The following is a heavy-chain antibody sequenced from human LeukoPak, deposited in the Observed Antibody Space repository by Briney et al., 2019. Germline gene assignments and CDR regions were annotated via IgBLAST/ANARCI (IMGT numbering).Heavy chain of an antibody. CDR3: ARAHSVARRFLEWLFHGSWFDP. J-gene: IGHJ5*02. Sequence: KTSETLSLTCAVYGGSFSGYYWSWIRQPPGKGLEWIGEINHSGSTNYNPSLKSRVTISVDTSKNQFSLKLSSVTAADTAVYYCARAHSVARRFLEWLFHGSWFDPWGQGTLVTVSS. V-gene: IGHV4-34*01. CDR2: INHSGST. D-gene: IGHD3-3*01. CDR1: GGSFSGYY.